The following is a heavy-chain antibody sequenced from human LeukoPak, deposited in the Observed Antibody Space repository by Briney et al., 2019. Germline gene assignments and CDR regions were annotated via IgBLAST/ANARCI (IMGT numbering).Heavy chain of an antibody. V-gene: IGHV3-30*02. J-gene: IGHJ4*02. CDR3: ARGRVEYTSSPYYFDY. CDR1: GFTFSSYG. D-gene: IGHD6-6*01. CDR2: IRYDGSNK. Sequence: GGSLRLSCAASGFTFSSYGMHWVRQAPGKGLEGVAFIRYDGSNKYYADSVKGRFTISRDNSKNTLYLQMNSLRAEDMAMYYCARGRVEYTSSPYYFDYGGQGTLVTVSS.